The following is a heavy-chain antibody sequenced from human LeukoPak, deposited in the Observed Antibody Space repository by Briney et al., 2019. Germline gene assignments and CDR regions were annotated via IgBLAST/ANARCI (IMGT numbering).Heavy chain of an antibody. CDR1: GYTFTSYD. CDR2: MNPNSGNT. Sequence: RASVKVSCKASGYTFTSYDINWVRQATGQGLEWMGWMNPNSGNTGYAQKFQGRVTMTRNTSISTAYMELSSLRSEDTAVYYCARGIHLGYCSGGSCLIYNWFDPWGQGTLVTVSS. V-gene: IGHV1-8*01. CDR3: ARGIHLGYCSGGSCLIYNWFDP. D-gene: IGHD2-15*01. J-gene: IGHJ5*02.